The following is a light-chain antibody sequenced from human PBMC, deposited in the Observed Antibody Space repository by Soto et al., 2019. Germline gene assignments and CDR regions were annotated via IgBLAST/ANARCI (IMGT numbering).Light chain of an antibody. V-gene: IGKV3-11*01. Sequence: IVLTQSPATLSLSPGERATLSCRASQTINNYLAWYQQKPGQAPRLLVYDASYQAIGIPARFSGSGSGTDFTLTISSLEPEDFAVYYCQQRSDWPPRLTFGGGTKVEIK. CDR1: QTINNY. J-gene: IGKJ4*01. CDR3: QQRSDWPPRLT. CDR2: DAS.